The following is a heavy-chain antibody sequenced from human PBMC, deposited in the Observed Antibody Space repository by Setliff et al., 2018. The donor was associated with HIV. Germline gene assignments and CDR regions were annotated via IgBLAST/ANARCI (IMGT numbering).Heavy chain of an antibody. J-gene: IGHJ3*02. D-gene: IGHD6-19*01. CDR1: GSSFARYG. CDR3: ARVPYRSAWFSGGHDAFDI. V-gene: IGHV1-18*01. Sequence: ASVKVSCKASGSSFARYGLSWVRQAPGQGLEWMGWISGFNGNTKYAQSFQDRVAMTTETATSTAYMEMRSLRSDDTAVYFYARVPYRSAWFSGGHDAFDIWGQGTMVTVSS. CDR2: ISGFNGNT.